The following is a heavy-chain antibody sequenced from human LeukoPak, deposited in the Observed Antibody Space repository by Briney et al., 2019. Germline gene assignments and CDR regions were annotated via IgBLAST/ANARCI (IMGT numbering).Heavy chain of an antibody. CDR3: ADYCRLSPPYFGL. D-gene: IGHD3/OR15-3a*01. V-gene: IGHV1-69*05. Sequence: GSSVKVSCKASGGTFSSYAISWVRQAPGQGLEWMGGIIPIFGTANYAQKFQGRVTITTDESKSTAYMELSSLRSEDPAVYYFADYCRLSPPYFGLWGQGTLVTVSS. CDR2: IIPIFGTA. CDR1: GGTFSSYA. J-gene: IGHJ4*02.